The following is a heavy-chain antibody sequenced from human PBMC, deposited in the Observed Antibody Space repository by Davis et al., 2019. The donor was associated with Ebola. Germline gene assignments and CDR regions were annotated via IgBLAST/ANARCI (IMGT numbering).Heavy chain of an antibody. CDR1: GFTFSSYS. D-gene: IGHD3-3*02. CDR2: ISSSSSYI. J-gene: IGHJ4*02. Sequence: GGSLRLSCAASGFTFSSYSMNWVRQAPGTGLEWASSISSSSSYIYYADSVKGRFTISRDNAKNSLYLQMNSLRAEDTAVYYCARDLAFLEWLLLAYFDYWGQGTLVTVSS. V-gene: IGHV3-21*01. CDR3: ARDLAFLEWLLLAYFDY.